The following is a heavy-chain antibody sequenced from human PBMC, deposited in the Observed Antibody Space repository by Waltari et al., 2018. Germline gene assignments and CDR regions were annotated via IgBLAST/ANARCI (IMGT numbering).Heavy chain of an antibody. CDR1: GFTFSSYW. V-gene: IGHV3-7*01. J-gene: IGHJ3*02. D-gene: IGHD3-16*01. CDR3: ARDLGYRLRSDAFDI. CDR2: IKQDGSEK. Sequence: EVQLVESGGGLVQPGGSLRLSCAASGFTFSSYWMSWVRQAPGKGLEWVANIKQDGSEKYYVDSVKGRFTISRDNAKNSLYLQMNSLRAEDTAVYYCARDLGYRLRSDAFDIWGQGTMVTVSS.